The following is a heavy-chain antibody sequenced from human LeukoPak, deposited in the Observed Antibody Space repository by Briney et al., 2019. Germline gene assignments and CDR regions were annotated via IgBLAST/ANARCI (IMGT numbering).Heavy chain of an antibody. CDR3: AKLAPTVVTAVTFDY. CDR2: ISYDGSNK. Sequence: PGRSLRLSCAASGFTFSSYAMHWVRQAPGKGLEWVAVISYDGSNKYYADSVKGRFTISRDNSKNTLYLQMNSLRAEDTAVYYCAKLAPTVVTAVTFDYWGQGTLVTVSS. D-gene: IGHD2-21*02. CDR1: GFTFSSYA. V-gene: IGHV3-30-3*02. J-gene: IGHJ4*02.